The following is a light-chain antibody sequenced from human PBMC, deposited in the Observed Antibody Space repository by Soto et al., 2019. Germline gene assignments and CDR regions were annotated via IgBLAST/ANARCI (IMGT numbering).Light chain of an antibody. V-gene: IGKV3-15*01. CDR1: QTVSSN. CDR2: GAS. Sequence: EIVMTQSPATLSVFPGERATLSCRASQTVSSNLAWYQQKPGQAPRLLIYGASTRAIDIPARFSGSGSGTDFTLTISRLEPEDFAVYYCQQYGSSPRTFGQGTKVDIK. J-gene: IGKJ1*01. CDR3: QQYGSSPRT.